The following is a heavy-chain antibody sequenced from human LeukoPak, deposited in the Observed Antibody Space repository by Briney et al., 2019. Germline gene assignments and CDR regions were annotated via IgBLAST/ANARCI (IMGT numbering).Heavy chain of an antibody. CDR1: GFTLSSYA. J-gene: IGHJ4*02. Sequence: GGSLRLSCAASGFTLSSYAMSWVRQAPGKGLEWVSAISDSGNTYHADSVKGRFTISRDNAKNSLYLQMNSLRAEDTAVYYCARVRRSAGLDYWGQGTLVTVSS. CDR2: ISDSGNT. D-gene: IGHD1-26*01. V-gene: IGHV3-23*01. CDR3: ARVRRSAGLDY.